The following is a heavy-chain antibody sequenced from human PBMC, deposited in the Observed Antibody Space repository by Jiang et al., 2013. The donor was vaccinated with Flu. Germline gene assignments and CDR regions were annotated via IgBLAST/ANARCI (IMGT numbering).Heavy chain of an antibody. CDR1: GYYFTSFN. CDR3: ARDNGAYARWVAH. CDR2: MNPDSGKA. D-gene: IGHD4-17*01. Sequence: SCKASGYYFTSFNINWVRQATGQGLEWMGWMNPDSGKAVYAEKFQGRVTMTRDTSTNTAYMEVSRLRSEDTAIYYCARDNGAYARWVAHWGQGTLVTVSS. V-gene: IGHV1-8*01. J-gene: IGHJ5*02.